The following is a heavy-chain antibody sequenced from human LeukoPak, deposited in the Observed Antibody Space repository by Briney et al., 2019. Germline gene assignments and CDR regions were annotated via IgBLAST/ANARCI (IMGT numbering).Heavy chain of an antibody. J-gene: IGHJ3*02. CDR3: ARSTPSLYGDTPSAFDI. Sequence: PSQTLSLTCTVSGGSISSGDYYWSWIRQPPGKGLEWIGYVYYSGSTYYNPSLKSRVTISVDTSKNQFSLKLGSVTAADTAVYYCARSTPSLYGDTPSAFDIWGQGTMVTVSS. V-gene: IGHV4-30-4*01. D-gene: IGHD4-17*01. CDR2: VYYSGST. CDR1: GGSISSGDYY.